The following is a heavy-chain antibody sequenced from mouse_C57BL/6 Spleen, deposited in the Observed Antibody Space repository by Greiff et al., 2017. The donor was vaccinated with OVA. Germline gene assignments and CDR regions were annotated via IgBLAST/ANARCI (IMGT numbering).Heavy chain of an antibody. Sequence: LVEPGASVKISCKASGYSFTGYYMNWVKQSPEKSLEWIGEINPSTGGTTYNQKFKAKATLTVDKSSSTAYMQLKSLTSEDSAVYYCARSLYYGYDGYAMDYWGQGTSVTVSS. CDR3: ARSLYYGYDGYAMDY. J-gene: IGHJ4*01. CDR2: INPSTGGT. V-gene: IGHV1-42*01. D-gene: IGHD2-2*01. CDR1: GYSFTGYY.